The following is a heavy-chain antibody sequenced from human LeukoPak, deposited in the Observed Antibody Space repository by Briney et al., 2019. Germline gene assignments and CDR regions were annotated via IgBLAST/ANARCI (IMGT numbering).Heavy chain of an antibody. CDR3: VTSWIRQPGDC. Sequence: GGSLRLSCAVSGFTFRNYWMNWVRQAPGKGLEWVADITPDGSGKTYVDSVKGRFTISRDNAKQSLFLQMDTVAVDDAAVYYCVTSWIRQPGDCWGQGILVTVSS. V-gene: IGHV3-7*01. CDR1: GFTFRNYW. J-gene: IGHJ4*02. CDR2: ITPDGSGK. D-gene: IGHD1-1*01.